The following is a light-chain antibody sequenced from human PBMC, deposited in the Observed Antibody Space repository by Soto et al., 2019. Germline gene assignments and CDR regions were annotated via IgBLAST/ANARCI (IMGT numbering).Light chain of an antibody. V-gene: IGKV3-20*01. J-gene: IGKJ4*01. CDR2: DAS. CDR1: QSVGSNY. CDR3: QVYDRAPL. Sequence: EIVLTQSPDTLSLSPGERATLSCRASQSVGSNYLAWYQQKPGQAPRLLMYDASGRASGIPDRFTGTGSGTDFTRTISSLEPVDLGDYDCQVYDRAPLFGGGTKVDI.